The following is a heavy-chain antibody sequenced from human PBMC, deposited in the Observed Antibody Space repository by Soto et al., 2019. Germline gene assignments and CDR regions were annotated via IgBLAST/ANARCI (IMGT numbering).Heavy chain of an antibody. J-gene: IGHJ4*02. V-gene: IGHV4-30-4*01. Sequence: QVQLQESGPGLVKPSQTLSLTCTVSGGSISSGDYYWSWIRQPPGKGLEWIGYIYYSGSTYYNPSLKSRVTLSVDTSKNQFSLKLSSVTAADTAVYYCAREGRSYDYVWGSYRLYYFDYWGQGTLVTVSS. D-gene: IGHD3-16*02. CDR3: AREGRSYDYVWGSYRLYYFDY. CDR2: IYYSGST. CDR1: GGSISSGDYY.